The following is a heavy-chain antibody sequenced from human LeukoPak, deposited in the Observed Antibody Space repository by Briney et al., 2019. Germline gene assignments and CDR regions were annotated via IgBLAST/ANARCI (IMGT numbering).Heavy chain of an antibody. D-gene: IGHD5-12*01. V-gene: IGHV4-59*01. CDR3: ARGEWLRPFDY. CDR1: GGSISTYY. Sequence: PSETLSLTCTVSGGSISTYYWSWIRQAPGKGLEWIAYIYYTGSANYNPSLKSRVTISVDTSKNQFSLKLSSVTAADTAVYYCARGEWLRPFDYWGQGTLVTVSS. J-gene: IGHJ4*02. CDR2: IYYTGSA.